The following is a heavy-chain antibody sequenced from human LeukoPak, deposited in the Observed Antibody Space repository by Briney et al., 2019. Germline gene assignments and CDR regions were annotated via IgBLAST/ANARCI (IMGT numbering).Heavy chain of an antibody. J-gene: IGHJ4*02. CDR3: ARSLTKDSNYDTLTGSLYFDY. D-gene: IGHD3-9*01. Sequence: ASVKVSCKASGYTFTGYYMHWVRQAPGQGLEWMGWINPNSGGTNYAQKFQGRVTMTRDTSISTAYMELSRLRSDDTAVYYCARSLTKDSNYDTLTGSLYFDYWGQGTLVTVSS. CDR1: GYTFTGYY. V-gene: IGHV1-2*02. CDR2: INPNSGGT.